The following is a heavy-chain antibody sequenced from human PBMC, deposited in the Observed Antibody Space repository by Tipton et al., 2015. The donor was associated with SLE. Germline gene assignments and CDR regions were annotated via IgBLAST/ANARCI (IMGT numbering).Heavy chain of an antibody. Sequence: TLSLTCTVSGGSISSRTYYWGWIRQPPGKGLEYIGSIYYSGSTYYNPSLKSRVTISLDTSKNQFSLKLSSVTAADTAVYYCARETSWVDYWGQGTLVTVSS. J-gene: IGHJ4*02. D-gene: IGHD7-27*01. V-gene: IGHV4-39*07. CDR2: IYYSGST. CDR3: ARETSWVDY. CDR1: GGSISSRTYY.